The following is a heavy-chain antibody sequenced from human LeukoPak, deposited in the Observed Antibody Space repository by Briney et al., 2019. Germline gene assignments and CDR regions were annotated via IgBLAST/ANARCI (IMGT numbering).Heavy chain of an antibody. D-gene: IGHD3-9*01. CDR2: INLKSGGT. CDR1: AYIFTGYY. V-gene: IGHV1-2*02. CDR3: ARSPHILTGENFDY. J-gene: IGHJ4*02. Sequence: ASVKVSCKASAYIFTGYYMHWVRQAPGQGLEWMGWINLKSGGTNYAQKFQGRVTMTRDTSISTAYMELSRLRSDDTAVYYCARSPHILTGENFDYWGQGTLVTVSS.